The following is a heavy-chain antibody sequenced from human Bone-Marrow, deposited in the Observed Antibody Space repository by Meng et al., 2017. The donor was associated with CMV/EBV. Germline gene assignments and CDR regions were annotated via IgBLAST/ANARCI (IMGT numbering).Heavy chain of an antibody. Sequence: ASVKVSCEASGYTFTGYYMHWVRQAPGQGLEWMGWINPNSGGTNYAQKFQGRVTITADKSTSTAYMELSSLRSEDTAVYYCAREDPMTTVTHSPWGQGTLVTVSS. CDR1: GYTFTGYY. CDR2: INPNSGGT. D-gene: IGHD4-17*01. V-gene: IGHV1-2*02. CDR3: AREDPMTTVTHSP. J-gene: IGHJ5*02.